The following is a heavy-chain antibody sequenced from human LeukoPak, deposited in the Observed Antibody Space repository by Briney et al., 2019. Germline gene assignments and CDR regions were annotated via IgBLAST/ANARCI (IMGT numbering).Heavy chain of an antibody. V-gene: IGHV4-30-4*01. CDR2: IYYSGST. Sequence: PSETLSLTCTVSGGSISSGGYYWSWIRQPPGKGLEWIGYIYYSGSTYYNPSLKSRVTISVDTSKNQFSLKLSSVTAADTAVYYCARVSMDGGPLFDYWGQGTLVTVSS. D-gene: IGHD4-23*01. J-gene: IGHJ4*02. CDR3: ARVSMDGGPLFDY. CDR1: GGSISSGGYY.